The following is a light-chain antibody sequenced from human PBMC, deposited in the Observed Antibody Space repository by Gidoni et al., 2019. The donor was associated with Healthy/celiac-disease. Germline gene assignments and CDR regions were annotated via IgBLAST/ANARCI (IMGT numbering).Light chain of an antibody. CDR3: QQRSNWPRSFT. V-gene: IGKV3-11*01. CDR1: QSVSNY. Sequence: EIVLTQSPATLSLSPGERATLSCRASQSVSNYLAWYQQKPGQAPRLLIFHASNRATGIPARFSGSGSGTDFTLTISSLEPEDFAVYYCQQRSNWPRSFTFGPGTKVDIK. J-gene: IGKJ3*01. CDR2: HAS.